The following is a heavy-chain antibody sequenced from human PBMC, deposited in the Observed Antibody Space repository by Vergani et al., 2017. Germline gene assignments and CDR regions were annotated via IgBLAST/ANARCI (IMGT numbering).Heavy chain of an antibody. D-gene: IGHD2-2*01. V-gene: IGHV1-2*02. J-gene: IGHJ5*02. CDR3: ARDRGYCSSTSCYGEWFDP. Sequence: QVQLVQSGAEVKKPGASVKVSCKASGYTFTGYYMHWVRQAPGQGLEWMGWINPNSGNTNYAQKLQGRVTMTTDTSTSTAYMELRSLRSDDTAVYYCARDRGYCSSTSCYGEWFDPWGQGTLVTVSS. CDR2: INPNSGNT. CDR1: GYTFTGYY.